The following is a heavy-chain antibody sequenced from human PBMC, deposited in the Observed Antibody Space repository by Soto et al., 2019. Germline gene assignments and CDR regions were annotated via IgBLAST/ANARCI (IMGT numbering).Heavy chain of an antibody. CDR1: VFTFSSHA. D-gene: IGHD6-19*01. Sequence: PGGSLRLSCAASVFTFSSHAMSWVSQAPGKGLEWVSTISSGCDNTYSADSVKGRFTISRDNSKNTLYLQMNSLRAEDTAVYYCAKDFDSYSSGRYGMDFWGQGTPDTVSS. J-gene: IGHJ6*02. CDR3: AKDFDSYSSGRYGMDF. V-gene: IGHV3-23*01. CDR2: ISSGCDNT.